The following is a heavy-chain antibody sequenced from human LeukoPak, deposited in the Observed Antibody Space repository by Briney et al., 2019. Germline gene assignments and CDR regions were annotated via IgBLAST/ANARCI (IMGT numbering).Heavy chain of an antibody. CDR1: GGTFSSYA. CDR3: ARVDSGSYYLNY. CDR2: IIPILGIA. V-gene: IGHV1-69*04. J-gene: IGHJ4*02. D-gene: IGHD1-26*01. Sequence: SVKVYCKASGGTFSSYAISWVRQAPGQGLEWMGRIIPILGIANYAQKFQGRVTITADKSTSTAYMELSSLRSEDTAVYYCARVDSGSYYLNYWGQGTLVTVSS.